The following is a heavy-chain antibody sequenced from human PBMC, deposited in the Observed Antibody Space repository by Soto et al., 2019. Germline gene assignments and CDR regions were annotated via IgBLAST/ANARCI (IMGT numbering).Heavy chain of an antibody. D-gene: IGHD1-20*01. CDR1: GGSISDSY. J-gene: IGHJ3*02. Sequence: NPSETLSLTCTVSGGSISDSYWSWIRQSSGKGLDWIGYVSHTGSTSDNPSLRGRVSISLDPSKNQFSLTLSSVTAADTAVYYCARITGTSVLDTFDIWGRGTKVTGSS. CDR2: VSHTGST. CDR3: ARITGTSVLDTFDI. V-gene: IGHV4-59*01.